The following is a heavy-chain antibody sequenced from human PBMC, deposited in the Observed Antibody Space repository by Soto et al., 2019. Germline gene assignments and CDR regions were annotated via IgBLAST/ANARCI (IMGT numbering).Heavy chain of an antibody. CDR3: ARGREKQWLVRGGYYYGMDV. CDR2: INHSGST. Sequence: SETLSLTCAVYGGSFSGYYWSWIRQPPGKGLEWIGEINHSGSTNYNPSLKSRVTISVDTSKNQFSLKLSSVTAADTAVYYCARGREKQWLVRGGYYYGMDVWGQGTTVTVSS. D-gene: IGHD6-19*01. V-gene: IGHV4-34*01. CDR1: GGSFSGYY. J-gene: IGHJ6*02.